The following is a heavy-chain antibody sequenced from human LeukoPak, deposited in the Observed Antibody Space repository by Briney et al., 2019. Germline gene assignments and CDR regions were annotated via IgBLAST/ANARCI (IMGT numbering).Heavy chain of an antibody. CDR3: VRGDSSGRYYFDF. CDR1: GFTFSTYN. Sequence: GRSLRLSCAASGFTFSTYNMNWVRQAPGKGLEWVSSITYISYADSVKGRFTISRDNAKNSLYLQMNSLRVEDTAVYYCVRGDSSGRYYFDFWGQGTLVTVSS. D-gene: IGHD3-22*01. V-gene: IGHV3-21*06. CDR2: ITYI. J-gene: IGHJ4*02.